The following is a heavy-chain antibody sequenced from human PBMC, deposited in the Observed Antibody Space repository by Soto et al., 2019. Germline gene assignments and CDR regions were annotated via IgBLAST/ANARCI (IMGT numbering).Heavy chain of an antibody. CDR1: GDAITRHY. J-gene: IGHJ2*01. D-gene: IGHD6-13*01. CDR3: PRIFFGTSHIFDL. V-gene: IGHV4-59*11. CDR2: IFHTGTA. Sequence: QVQLQESGPGLVKPSETLSLTCSVSGDAITRHYWSWIRQSPGKGLEWLGYIFHTGTALYNPSLKSRGPISVETSKSRFSLSLSSLIPEDMADYFCPRIFFGTSHIFDLCGRGTLVTVSS.